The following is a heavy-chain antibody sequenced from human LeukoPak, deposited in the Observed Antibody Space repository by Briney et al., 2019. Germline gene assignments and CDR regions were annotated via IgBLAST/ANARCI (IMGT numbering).Heavy chain of an antibody. CDR2: INPNSGGT. CDR1: GYTFTGYY. Sequence: ASVKVSCKASGYTFTGYYIHWVRQAPGQGLEWMGWINPNSGGTNYAQKFQGRVTMTRDTSISTAYMELTRLRSDDTAVYYCARDPPPGYSGYELDYWGQGTLVTVSS. D-gene: IGHD5-12*01. V-gene: IGHV1-2*02. J-gene: IGHJ4*02. CDR3: ARDPPPGYSGYELDY.